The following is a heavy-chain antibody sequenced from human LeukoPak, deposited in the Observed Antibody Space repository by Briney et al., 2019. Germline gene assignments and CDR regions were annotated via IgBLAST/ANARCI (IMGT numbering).Heavy chain of an antibody. CDR1: GYTFTSYD. CDR3: AVVTVVSPAYYFDY. V-gene: IGHV1-8*01. CDR2: MNPNSGNT. D-gene: IGHD4-23*01. Sequence: ASVKVSCKASGYTFTSYDINWVRQATGQGLEWMGWMNPNSGNTGYAQKFQGRVTMTRNTSISTAYTELSSLRSEDTAVYYCAVVTVVSPAYYFDYWGQGTLVTVSS. J-gene: IGHJ4*02.